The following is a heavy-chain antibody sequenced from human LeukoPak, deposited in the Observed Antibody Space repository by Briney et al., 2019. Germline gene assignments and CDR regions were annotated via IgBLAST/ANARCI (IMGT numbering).Heavy chain of an antibody. CDR3: AKGSDYGDYGMDV. Sequence: GGSLRLSCAASGFTFSSYGMHWVRQAPGTGLEWVAVISYDGSNKYYADSVKGRYTISRDNSKNTLYLQMNSLRAEDTAVYYCAKGSDYGDYGMDVWGQGTTVTVSS. D-gene: IGHD4-17*01. CDR2: ISYDGSNK. CDR1: GFTFSSYG. J-gene: IGHJ6*02. V-gene: IGHV3-30*18.